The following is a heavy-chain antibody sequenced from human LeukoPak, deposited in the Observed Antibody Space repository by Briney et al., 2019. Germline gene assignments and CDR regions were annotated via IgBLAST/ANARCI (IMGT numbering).Heavy chain of an antibody. V-gene: IGHV4-30-2*01. D-gene: IGHD4-17*01. CDR3: ARGLIGSVTADWFDP. CDR1: GGSISSGGYS. J-gene: IGHJ5*02. Sequence: SQTLSLTCAVSGGSISSGGYSWGWIRQPPGKGLEWIGYIYHSGSTYYNPSLKSRVTISVDRSKNQFSLKLSSVTAADTAVYYCARGLIGSVTADWFDPWGQGTLVTVSS. CDR2: IYHSGST.